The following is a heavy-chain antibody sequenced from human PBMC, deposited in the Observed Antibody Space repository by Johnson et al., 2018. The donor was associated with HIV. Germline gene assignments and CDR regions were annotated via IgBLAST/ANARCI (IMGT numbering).Heavy chain of an antibody. J-gene: IGHJ3*02. Sequence: QVQLVESGGGVVQPGRSLRLSCAASGFTFSSYAMHWVRQAPGKGLEWVVVLSYDASNKYNADSVKGRFTLSRDNSKNKLFLQMNSLRAEDTAVYDCAREIVVEVAATLISGAFDIWGQGTMVTVSS. CDR3: AREIVVEVAATLISGAFDI. CDR2: LSYDASNK. V-gene: IGHV3-30*04. D-gene: IGHD2-15*01. CDR1: GFTFSSYA.